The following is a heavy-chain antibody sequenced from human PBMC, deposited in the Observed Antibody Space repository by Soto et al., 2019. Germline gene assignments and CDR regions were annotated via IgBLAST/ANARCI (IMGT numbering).Heavy chain of an antibody. J-gene: IGHJ4*02. Sequence: QVQLVESGGGVVQPGTSLRLSCAASGFTFTNYGMHWVRQAPAKGLEWVALIWYDGSQKFYADSVKGRFTISRDTSKNTLYLQMNSLRAEDTAVYFCARDLSGPLDYWGQGTLLTVSS. CDR1: GFTFTNYG. D-gene: IGHD3-16*02. CDR3: ARDLSGPLDY. CDR2: IWYDGSQK. V-gene: IGHV3-33*01.